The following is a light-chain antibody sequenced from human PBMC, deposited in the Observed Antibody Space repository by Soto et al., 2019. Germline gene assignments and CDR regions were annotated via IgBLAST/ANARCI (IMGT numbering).Light chain of an antibody. CDR1: QSISSY. J-gene: IGKJ5*01. CDR3: QQRYSTPIT. V-gene: IGKV1-39*01. Sequence: DIQMTQSPSSLSASVGDRVTITCRASQSISSYLTWYQQKPGKAPKLLIYAASSLQSGVPPRFSGSGSEKDFTRTISSQQPEDFATYYCQQRYSTPITFGQGTRLEIK. CDR2: AAS.